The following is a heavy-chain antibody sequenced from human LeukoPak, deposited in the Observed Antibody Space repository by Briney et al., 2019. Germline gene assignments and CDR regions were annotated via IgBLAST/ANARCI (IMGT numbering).Heavy chain of an antibody. V-gene: IGHV3-21*01. CDR2: ISSSRSYI. CDR3: ARPYYYDSSGPTGY. J-gene: IGHJ4*02. Sequence: GGSLRLSCAASGFTFSSYSMNWVRQAPGKGLEWVSSISSSRSYIYYADAVKGRFTISRDNAKNSLYLQMNSLRAEDTAVYYCARPYYYDSSGPTGYWGQGTLVTVSS. D-gene: IGHD3-22*01. CDR1: GFTFSSYS.